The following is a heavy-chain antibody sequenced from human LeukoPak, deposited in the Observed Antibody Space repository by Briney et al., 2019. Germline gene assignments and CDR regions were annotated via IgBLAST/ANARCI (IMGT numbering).Heavy chain of an antibody. V-gene: IGHV3-30*01. J-gene: IGHJ3*02. CDR1: GFTFSSYA. D-gene: IGHD3-3*01. CDR2: ISYDGSNK. CDR3: ARVGLGPDFWSGYYTPFDAFDI. Sequence: PGRSLRLSCAASGFTFSSYAMHWVRQAPGKGLEWGAVISYDGSNKYYADSVKGRFTISRDNSKNTLYLQMNSLRAEDTAVCYCARVGLGPDFWSGYYTPFDAFDIWGQGTMVTVSS.